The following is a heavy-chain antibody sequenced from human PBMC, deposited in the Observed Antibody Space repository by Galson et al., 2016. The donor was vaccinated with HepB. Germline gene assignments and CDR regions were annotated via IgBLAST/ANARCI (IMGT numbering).Heavy chain of an antibody. V-gene: IGHV1-46*01. CDR2: INSSGGNT. CDR1: GYTFTSYY. CDR3: ARDQSRFKTYSDFWSGEVGPSPGYYFDY. J-gene: IGHJ4*02. Sequence: SVKVSCKASGYTFTSYYLHWVRQAPGQGLEWMGIINSSGGNTRYAQKFQGRVTMTRDKSTSTVYMELSSLRSEDTAVYYCARDQSRFKTYSDFWSGEVGPSPGYYFDYWGQGTLVTVSS. D-gene: IGHD3-3*01.